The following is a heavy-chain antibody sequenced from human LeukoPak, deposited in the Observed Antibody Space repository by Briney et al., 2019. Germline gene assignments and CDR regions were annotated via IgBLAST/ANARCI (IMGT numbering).Heavy chain of an antibody. J-gene: IGHJ5*02. Sequence: SETLSLTCTVSGGSISSYYWSWIRQPPGKGLEWIGYIYYSGSTNYNPSLKSRVTISVDTSKNQFSLKLSSVTAADTAMYYCARQSVLSSSGSYFPLSNWFDPWGQGTLVTVSS. D-gene: IGHD3-10*01. CDR1: GGSISSYY. CDR2: IYYSGST. CDR3: ARQSVLSSSGSYFPLSNWFDP. V-gene: IGHV4-59*08.